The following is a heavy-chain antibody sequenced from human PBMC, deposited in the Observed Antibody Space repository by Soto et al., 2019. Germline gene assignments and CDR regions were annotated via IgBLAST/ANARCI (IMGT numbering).Heavy chain of an antibody. CDR1: GYSFAGYL. D-gene: IGHD3-3*01. CDR2: INTDSGDT. J-gene: IGHJ6*02. V-gene: IGHV1-2*02. Sequence: ASVKVSCKASGYSFAGYLLHWVRQAPGQGLEWMGCINTDSGDTKYARKFQGRVTMTRDTSTSTGYMELSSLRSDDTAVYHCTRGTGFWSGYYRYYGMDVWGQGTTVTVSS. CDR3: TRGTGFWSGYYRYYGMDV.